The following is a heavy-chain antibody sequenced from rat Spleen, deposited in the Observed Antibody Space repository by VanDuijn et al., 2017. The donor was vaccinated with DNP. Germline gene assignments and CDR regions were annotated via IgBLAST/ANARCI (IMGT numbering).Heavy chain of an antibody. CDR1: GFTFSDYN. V-gene: IGHV5S10*01. J-gene: IGHJ2*01. CDR3: TTLNFYASLSEYFDY. Sequence: EVQLVESGGGLVQPGRSRKLSCAASGFTFSDYNMAWVRQAPKKGLEWVATISYDGNSTYYRDSVKGRFTVSRENAKSTLYLQTDSLRSEDTATYYCTTLNFYASLSEYFDYWGQGVMVTVSS. D-gene: IGHD1-12*01. CDR2: ISYDGNST.